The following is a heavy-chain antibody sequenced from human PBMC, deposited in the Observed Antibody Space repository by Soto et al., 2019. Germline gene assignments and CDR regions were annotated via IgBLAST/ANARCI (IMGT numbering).Heavy chain of an antibody. CDR1: GCSISSSSYY. Sequence: SETLSLTCTVSGCSISSSSYYWGWIRQPPGKGLDWIGNVYYGGSTYYNPSLKSRVTISVETSKSQFSLKLSSVTAADTAVYYCAGGDYYHSSGYYFYYYTMDVWGQGTTVTVSS. D-gene: IGHD3-22*01. J-gene: IGHJ6*02. CDR2: VYYGGST. CDR3: AGGDYYHSSGYYFYYYTMDV. V-gene: IGHV4-39*01.